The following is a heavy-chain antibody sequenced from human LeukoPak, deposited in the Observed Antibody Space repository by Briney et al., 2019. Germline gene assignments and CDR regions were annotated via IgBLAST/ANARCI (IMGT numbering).Heavy chain of an antibody. CDR3: ARGYCSGGGCYGLGY. V-gene: IGHV1-3*03. D-gene: IGHD2-15*01. CDR1: GYTFTSYA. J-gene: IGHJ4*02. CDR2: INAGNGNT. Sequence: ASVKVSCKASGYTFTSYAMHWVRQAPGQRLEWMGWINAGNGNTKYSQEFQGRVTITRDTSASTAYMELSSLRSEDMAVYYCARGYCSGGGCYGLGYWGQGTLVTVSS.